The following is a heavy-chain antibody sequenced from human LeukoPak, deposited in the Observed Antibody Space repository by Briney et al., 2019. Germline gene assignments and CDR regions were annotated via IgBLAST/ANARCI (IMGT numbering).Heavy chain of an antibody. CDR3: TRDLDSSGWYWDY. CDR1: GCTFGDYA. Sequence: GWALTLSCTASGCTFGDYAMSWVRQAPGKGLEGVGFISSKAYGGTTEYAASVKGRFTISSDDSKSIAYLQMNSLKPEDTAVYYCTRDLDSSGWYWDYWGQGTLVTVSS. J-gene: IGHJ4*02. V-gene: IGHV3-49*04. D-gene: IGHD6-19*01. CDR2: ISSKAYGGTT.